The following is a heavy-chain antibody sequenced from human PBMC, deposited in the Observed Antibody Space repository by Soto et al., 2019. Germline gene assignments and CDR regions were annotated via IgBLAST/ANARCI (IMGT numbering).Heavy chain of an antibody. CDR2: FIPIFGTA. CDR1: GDTFSSYA. D-gene: IGHD3-22*01. Sequence: QGQLVQSGAEVKKPGSSVKVSCKASGDTFSSYAISWVRQAPGQGLERMGGFIPIFGTANYAQKFQGRVTSTTNQSTSTAHIELSSLRSEDTAVYYCARDGSGYRSRASPMDVWGQGTTVTVSS. V-gene: IGHV1-69*01. CDR3: ARDGSGYRSRASPMDV. J-gene: IGHJ6*02.